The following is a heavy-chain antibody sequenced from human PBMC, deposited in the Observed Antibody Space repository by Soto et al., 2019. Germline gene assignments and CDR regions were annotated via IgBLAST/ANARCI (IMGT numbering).Heavy chain of an antibody. D-gene: IGHD6-19*01. CDR2: IYPGDSDT. CDR3: ARHQGAAVAGLINWFDP. CDR1: GYSFTSYW. Sequence: GESLKISCKGSGYSFTSYWIGWVRQMPGKGLEWMGIIYPGDSDTRYSPSFQGQVTISADKSISTAYLQWSSLKASDTAMYYCARHQGAAVAGLINWFDPRSQGTLVTVSS. V-gene: IGHV5-51*01. J-gene: IGHJ5*02.